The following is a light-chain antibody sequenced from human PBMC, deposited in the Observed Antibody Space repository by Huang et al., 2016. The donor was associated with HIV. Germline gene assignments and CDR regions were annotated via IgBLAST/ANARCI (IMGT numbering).Light chain of an antibody. J-gene: IGKJ1*01. CDR1: QSVGSN. Sequence: EIVMTQSPATLSVSPGERATLSCRASQSVGSNLAWYQQRRGQAPRLLIDAVSTRATGIPARFSGSGSGTEFTLTVSSLQSEDFAVYYCQQHNSWPRTFGQGTRV. CDR2: AVS. V-gene: IGKV3-15*01. CDR3: QQHNSWPRT.